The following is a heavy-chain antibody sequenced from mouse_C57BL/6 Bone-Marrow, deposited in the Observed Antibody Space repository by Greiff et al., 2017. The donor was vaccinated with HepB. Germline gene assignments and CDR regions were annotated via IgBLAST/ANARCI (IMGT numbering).Heavy chain of an antibody. V-gene: IGHV1-54*01. CDR3: ATGGGYYFDY. Sequence: QVQLKQSGAELVRPGTSVKVSCKASGYAFTNYLIEWVKQRPGQGLEWIGVINPGSGGTNYNEKFKGKATLTADKSSSTAYMQLSSLTSEDSAVYFCATGGGYYFDYWGQGTTLTVSS. CDR2: INPGSGGT. J-gene: IGHJ2*01. CDR1: GYAFTNYL.